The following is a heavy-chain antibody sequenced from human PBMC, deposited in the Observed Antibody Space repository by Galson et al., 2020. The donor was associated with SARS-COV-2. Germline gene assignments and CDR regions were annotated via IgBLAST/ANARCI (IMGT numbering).Heavy chain of an antibody. D-gene: IGHD3-3*01. CDR2: ISPDGSKR. J-gene: IGHJ6*02. Sequence: GGSLRLSCVASGFTFSTYAMHWIRRTPGKGLEWVALISPDGSKRYFGDAVKGRFTISRDNSKNTVFPQMNSLRPEDTGVFYCAKEKVKTYDYWGGLYSKDYVCSGMDAWGQGTTVTVSS. CDR1: GFTFSTYA. V-gene: IGHV3-30*18. CDR3: AKEKVKTYDYWGGLYSKDYVCSGMDA.